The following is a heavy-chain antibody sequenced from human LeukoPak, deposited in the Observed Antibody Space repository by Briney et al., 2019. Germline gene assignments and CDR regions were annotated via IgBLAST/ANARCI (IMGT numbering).Heavy chain of an antibody. J-gene: IGHJ4*02. CDR1: GYTFTSYD. CDR3: ARVPGRRGKYYFDY. V-gene: IGHV1-8*01. CDR2: MNPNGGNT. Sequence: GASVKVSCKASGYTFTSYDINWVRQATGQGLEWMGWMNPNGGNTGYAQKFQGRVTMTRNTSISTAYMELSSLRSEDTAVYYCARVPGRRGKYYFDYWGQGTLVTVSS. D-gene: IGHD3-16*01.